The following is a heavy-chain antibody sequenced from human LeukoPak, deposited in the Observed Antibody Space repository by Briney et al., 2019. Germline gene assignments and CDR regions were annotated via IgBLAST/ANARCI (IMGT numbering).Heavy chain of an antibody. D-gene: IGHD4-23*01. J-gene: IGHJ4*02. Sequence: SETLSLTCTVSGGSISSSSYYWGWIRQPPGKGLEWIGSIYCSGSTYYNPSLKSRVTISVDTSKNQFSLKLSSVTAADTAVYYCARVDYGGNSPYFDYWGQGTLVTVSS. CDR1: GGSISSSSYY. CDR2: IYCSGST. CDR3: ARVDYGGNSPYFDY. V-gene: IGHV4-39*07.